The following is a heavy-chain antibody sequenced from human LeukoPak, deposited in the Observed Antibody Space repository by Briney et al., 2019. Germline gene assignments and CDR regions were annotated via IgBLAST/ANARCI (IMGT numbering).Heavy chain of an antibody. CDR1: GFNFSSYG. CDR3: AKDSSGSSWYWDY. V-gene: IGHV3-30*02. D-gene: IGHD6-13*01. J-gene: IGHJ4*02. Sequence: GGSLRLSCAASGFNFSSYGMHWVRQAPGKGLEWVTFIRYDGSNKYYADSVKGRFTISRDNSKNTLYLQMNSLRTEDTAVYYCAKDSSGSSWYWDYWGQGTLVTVSS. CDR2: IRYDGSNK.